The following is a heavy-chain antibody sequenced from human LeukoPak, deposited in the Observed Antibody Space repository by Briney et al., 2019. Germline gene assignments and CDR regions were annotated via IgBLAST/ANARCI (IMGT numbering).Heavy chain of an antibody. J-gene: IGHJ4*02. Sequence: SETLSLTCTVSDGSISNYYWSWIRQPPGKGLEWIGYVRYTGNTNYNPSLKSRLNISVDTSKNQCSLQLSSVTAADTAVYYCARESRREGYRFDYWGQGTLVTVSS. V-gene: IGHV4-59*01. CDR3: ARESRREGYRFDY. CDR2: VRYTGNT. D-gene: IGHD5-24*01. CDR1: DGSISNYY.